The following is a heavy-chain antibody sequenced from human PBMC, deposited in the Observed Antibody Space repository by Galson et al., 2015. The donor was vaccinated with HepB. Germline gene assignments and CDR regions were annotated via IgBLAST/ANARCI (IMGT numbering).Heavy chain of an antibody. CDR3: ASSVRGVIVFDY. Sequence: LSLTCTVSGGSISSYYWSWIRQPPGKGLEWIGYIYYSGSTNYNPSLKSRVTISVDTSKNQFSLRLSSVTAADTAVYYCASSVRGVIVFDYWGQGTLVTVSS. V-gene: IGHV4-59*08. CDR1: GGSISSYY. CDR2: IYYSGST. J-gene: IGHJ4*02. D-gene: IGHD3-10*01.